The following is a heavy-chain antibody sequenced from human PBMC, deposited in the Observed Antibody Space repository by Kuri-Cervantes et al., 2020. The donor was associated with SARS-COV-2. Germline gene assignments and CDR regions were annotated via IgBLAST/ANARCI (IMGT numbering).Heavy chain of an antibody. CDR1: GGTLSSAI. V-gene: IGHV1-69*08. CDR3: ASDGVSRSLSLDF. Sequence: SVKVSCKASGGTLSSAIISWVRQAPGQGLEWMGGIMPALGTPNYAQKFRGRVTITAETSTTTAYLDLTGLKSEDTALYYCASDGVSRSLSLDFWGQGTLVTVSS. D-gene: IGHD5/OR15-5a*01. CDR2: IMPALGTP. J-gene: IGHJ4*02.